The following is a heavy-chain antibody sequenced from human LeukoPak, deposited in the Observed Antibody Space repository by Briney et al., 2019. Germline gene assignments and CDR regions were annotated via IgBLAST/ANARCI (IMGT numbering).Heavy chain of an antibody. Sequence: SETLSLTCTVSGGSISSYYWTWIRQPPGKGLEWIGSLYYSGCTNYNPSLKSRVTISVDTSKNQFSLKLSSVTAADTAVYYCARRHVEYSSSSDPYYFDYWGQGTLVTVSS. J-gene: IGHJ4*02. V-gene: IGHV4-59*01. CDR2: LYYSGCT. D-gene: IGHD6-6*01. CDR3: ARRHVEYSSSSDPYYFDY. CDR1: GGSISSYY.